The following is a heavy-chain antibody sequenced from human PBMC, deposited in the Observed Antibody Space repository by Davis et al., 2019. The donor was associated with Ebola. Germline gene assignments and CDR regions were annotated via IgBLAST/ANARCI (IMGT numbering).Heavy chain of an antibody. CDR2: FDPEDGET. J-gene: IGHJ4*02. Sequence: ASVKVSCKVSGYTLTELSMHWVRQAPGKGLEWMGGFDPEDGETIYAQKFQGRVTMTENTSTDTAYMELSSLRSEDTAVYYCATNYRGVGATDYWGQGTLVTVSS. D-gene: IGHD1-26*01. V-gene: IGHV1-24*01. CDR3: ATNYRGVGATDY. CDR1: GYTLTELS.